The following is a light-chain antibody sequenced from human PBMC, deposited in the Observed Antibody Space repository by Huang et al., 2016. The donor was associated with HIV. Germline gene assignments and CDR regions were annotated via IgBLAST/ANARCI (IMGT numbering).Light chain of an antibody. J-gene: IGKJ5*01. CDR2: DAS. CDR3: QQRTNWPIT. V-gene: IGKV3-11*01. Sequence: EIVLTQSPATLSLSPGERATLSCRASQSVSSYFAWYQQKPGQAPRLLIYDASNRAPGIPARFSGSGSGTDFTLTISSLEPEDFAVYYCQQRTNWPITFGQGTRLEIK. CDR1: QSVSSY.